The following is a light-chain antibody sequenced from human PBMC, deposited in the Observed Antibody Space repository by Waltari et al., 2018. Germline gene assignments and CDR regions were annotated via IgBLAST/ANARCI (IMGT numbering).Light chain of an antibody. Sequence: DIVMTQFPDSLAVSLGERATINCKSSQNVLFTSNDKNYLAWYQQKAGQPPKLLIYCASTRKSGVPDRFSGSGSGTDFTLTISSLQAEDVAVYYCQQYYNPPLTFGGGTKVEIK. CDR2: CAS. V-gene: IGKV4-1*01. J-gene: IGKJ4*01. CDR1: QNVLFTSNDKNY. CDR3: QQYYNPPLT.